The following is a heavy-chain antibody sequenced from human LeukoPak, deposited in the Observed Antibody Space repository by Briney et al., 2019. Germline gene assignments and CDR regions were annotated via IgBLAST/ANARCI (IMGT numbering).Heavy chain of an antibody. CDR1: GYSISSVYS. CDR2: IYQSGIT. D-gene: IGHD3-16*01. V-gene: IGHV4-38-2*02. Sequence: SETLSLTCSVSGYSISSVYSWGWIRQPPGKGLEWIGNIYQSGITYFHPSLKNRVTISVDTSKNQFSLKLTSVTAADTAVYYCARVGFTLVADYYYGMDVWGQGTTVTVSS. CDR3: ARVGFTLVADYYYGMDV. J-gene: IGHJ6*02.